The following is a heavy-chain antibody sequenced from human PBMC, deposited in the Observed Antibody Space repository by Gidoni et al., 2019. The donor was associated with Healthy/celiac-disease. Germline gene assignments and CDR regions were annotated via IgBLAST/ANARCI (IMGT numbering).Heavy chain of an antibody. CDR3: ARGGNSGYYYVNDWFDP. J-gene: IGHJ5*02. D-gene: IGHD3-22*01. CDR2: INSDGSST. V-gene: IGHV3-74*01. Sequence: EVQLVESGGGLVQPGGSLRLSCAASGFTFSSYWMHWVRQAPGKGLVWVSRINSDGSSTSYADSVKGRFTISRDNAKNTLYLQMNSLRAEDTAVYYCARGGNSGYYYVNDWFDPWGQGTLVTVSS. CDR1: GFTFSSYW.